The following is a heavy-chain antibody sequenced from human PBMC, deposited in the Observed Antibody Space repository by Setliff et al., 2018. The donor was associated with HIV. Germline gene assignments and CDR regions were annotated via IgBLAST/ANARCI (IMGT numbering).Heavy chain of an antibody. V-gene: IGHV4-59*01. J-gene: IGHJ6*04. D-gene: IGHD3-10*01. CDR2: IYYIGTT. Sequence: SETLSLTCTVSGGSITSNYWGWIRLPPGKALEWIGYIYYIGTTNYNPSLQSRVTIFLDTSKTQFSLRLSSVTAADTAMYYCARAMTYSGSGSYALDVWGKGTTVTVSS. CDR3: ARAMTYSGSGSYALDV. CDR1: GGSITSNY.